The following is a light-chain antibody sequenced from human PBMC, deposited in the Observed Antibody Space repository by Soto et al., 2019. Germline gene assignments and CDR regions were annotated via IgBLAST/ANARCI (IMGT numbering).Light chain of an antibody. V-gene: IGKV2-28*01. Sequence: ENVMTHSPLTLPVTPGEPASISCRSSQSLLYNNTYNYLDWYVQKPGQSPQLLIYFGSNRAPGVPDRFSGSGSGTDFKLKINRVEAEDVGTYYCMQALQSLTFGQGTRLEIK. CDR2: FGS. J-gene: IGKJ5*01. CDR3: MQALQSLT. CDR1: QSLLYNNTYNY.